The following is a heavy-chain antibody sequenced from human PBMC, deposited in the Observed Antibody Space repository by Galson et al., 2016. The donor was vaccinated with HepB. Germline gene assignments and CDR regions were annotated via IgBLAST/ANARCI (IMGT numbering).Heavy chain of an antibody. CDR1: GFTFSDYA. J-gene: IGHJ4*02. CDR3: ARGGNYQLPPL. D-gene: IGHD2-2*01. CDR2: ISGSGLGT. V-gene: IGHV3-23*01. Sequence: SLRLSCAASGFTFSDYAMSWVRQAPGKGLEWVSAISGSGLGTHYADSVWGRLTISRDNSENTLYLQMSGLRVDDTGVYYCARGGNYQLPPLWGQGTLVTVSS.